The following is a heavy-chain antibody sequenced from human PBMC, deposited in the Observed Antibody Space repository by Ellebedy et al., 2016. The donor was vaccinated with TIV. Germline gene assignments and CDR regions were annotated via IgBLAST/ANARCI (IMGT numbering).Heavy chain of an antibody. CDR1: GFTFSPYA. CDR2: IVGSGA. V-gene: IGHV3-23*01. D-gene: IGHD1-14*01. Sequence: PGGSLRLSCAASGFTFSPYAMAWVRQAPGKGLEWVSGIVGSGAEKYADSVKGRFTISRDNSKRTVDLQMRSVRAEDTAVYYCARGYRGYWGQGTLVTVSS. J-gene: IGHJ4*02. CDR3: ARGYRGY.